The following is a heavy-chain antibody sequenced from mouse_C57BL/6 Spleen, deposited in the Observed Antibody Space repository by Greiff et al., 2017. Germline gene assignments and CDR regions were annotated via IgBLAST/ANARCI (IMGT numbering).Heavy chain of an antibody. D-gene: IGHD1-1*01. CDR3: ARKTVVADY. CDR2: INPNNGGT. V-gene: IGHV1-18*01. J-gene: IGHJ2*01. CDR1: GYTFTDYN. Sequence: VQLQQSGPELVKPGASVKIPCKASGYTFTDYNMDWVKQSHGKSLEWIGDINPNNGGTIYNQKFKGKATLTVDTSSSTAYMELHSLTSEDSAVYFCARKTVVADYWGQGTTLTVSS.